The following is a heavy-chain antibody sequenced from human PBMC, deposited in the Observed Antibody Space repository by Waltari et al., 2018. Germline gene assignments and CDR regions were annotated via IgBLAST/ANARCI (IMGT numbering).Heavy chain of an antibody. CDR1: GYTFTGYY. CDR3: ARDLRDSSGWYYFDY. J-gene: IGHJ4*02. V-gene: IGHV1-2*06. D-gene: IGHD6-19*01. Sequence: QVQLVQSGAEVKKPGASVKVSCKASGYTFTGYYMHWVRQAPGQGLEWMGRINPNSGGTNYAQKFQGRVTMTRDTSISTAYMELSRLRSDDTAVYYCARDLRDSSGWYYFDYWGQGTLVTVSS. CDR2: INPNSGGT.